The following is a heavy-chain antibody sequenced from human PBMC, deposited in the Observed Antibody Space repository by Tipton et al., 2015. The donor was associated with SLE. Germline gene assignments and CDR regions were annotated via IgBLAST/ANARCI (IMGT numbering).Heavy chain of an antibody. CDR3: AREHYYYYMDV. V-gene: IGHV3-74*01. Sequence: GSLRLSCAASGFTFSDYYMSWIRQAPGKGLVWVSRINSDGSSTSYADSVKGRFTISRDNAKNTLYLQMNSLRAEDTAVYYCAREHYYYYMDVWGKGTTVTVSS. J-gene: IGHJ6*03. CDR2: INSDGSST. CDR1: GFTFSDYY.